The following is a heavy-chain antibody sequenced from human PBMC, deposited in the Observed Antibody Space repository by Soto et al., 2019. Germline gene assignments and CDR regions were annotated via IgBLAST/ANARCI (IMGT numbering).Heavy chain of an antibody. CDR1: GFTFGYYA. V-gene: IGHV3-49*03. J-gene: IGHJ1*01. D-gene: IGHD3-22*01. CDR2: IRSKAYGGTT. CDR3: TREDPDYYDSSGYYIGYFQH. Sequence: PGGSLRLFCTASGFTFGYYAMSWFRQAPGKGLEWVGFIRSKAYGGTTEYAASVKGRFTISRDDSKSIAYLQMNSLKTEDTAVYYCTREDPDYYDSSGYYIGYFQHWGQGTLVTVSS.